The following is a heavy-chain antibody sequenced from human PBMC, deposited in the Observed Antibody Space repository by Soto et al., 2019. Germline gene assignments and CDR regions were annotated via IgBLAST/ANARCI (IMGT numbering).Heavy chain of an antibody. V-gene: IGHV3-23*01. CDR3: AKDGGMYSVPPLLYQGRFGY. CDR1: GFTFSSYA. J-gene: IGHJ4*02. CDR2: ISGSGGST. D-gene: IGHD2-2*02. Sequence: PGGSLRLSCAASGFTFSSYAMSWVRQAPGKGLEWVSAISGSGGSTYYADSVKGRFTISRDNSKNTLYLQMNSLRAEDTAVYYCAKDGGMYSVPPLLYQGRFGYWGQGTLVTVSS.